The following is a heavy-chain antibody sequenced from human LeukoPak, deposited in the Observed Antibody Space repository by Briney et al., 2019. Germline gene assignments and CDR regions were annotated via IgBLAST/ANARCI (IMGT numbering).Heavy chain of an antibody. J-gene: IGHJ6*02. D-gene: IGHD3-10*01. V-gene: IGHV1-8*01. CDR1: GYTFTSYD. Sequence: ASVKVSCKASGYTFTSYDINWVRQATGQGLEWMGWMNPNSGNTGYAQKFQGRVTMTRNTSISTAYMELSSLRSEDTAVYYCARGGRDGWFGDPRYYYYGMDVWGQGTTVTVSS. CDR3: ARGGRDGWFGDPRYYYYGMDV. CDR2: MNPNSGNT.